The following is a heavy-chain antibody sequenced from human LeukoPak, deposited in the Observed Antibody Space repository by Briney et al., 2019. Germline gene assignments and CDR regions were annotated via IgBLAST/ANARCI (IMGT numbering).Heavy chain of an antibody. CDR1: DFPFRTYR. CDR3: ARGGAFGVDRNDY. CDR2: IPGNSRYI. Sequence: GGSLRHRRAATDFPFRTYRMTWVRQAPGKGLEWVSSIPGNSRYIYYADSVKGRFTISRDNAKNSVFLQMSSLTAEDTAVYYCARGGAFGVDRNDYWGQGTLVTVSS. D-gene: IGHD3-3*01. V-gene: IGHV3-21*06. J-gene: IGHJ4*02.